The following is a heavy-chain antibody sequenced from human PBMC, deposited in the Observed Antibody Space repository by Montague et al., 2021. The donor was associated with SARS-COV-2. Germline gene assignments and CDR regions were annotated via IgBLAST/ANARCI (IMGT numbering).Heavy chain of an antibody. CDR2: VHNTGNS. V-gene: IGHV4-39*01. D-gene: IGHD3-9*01. J-gene: IGHJ5*02. CDR1: GASISLNSHS. CDR3: VKLPTGFPNWFDT. Sequence: SETLSLTCTVSGASISLNSHSWGWLRQPPGRGLEWITTVHNTGNSYHNSSLQIRVTISRDTSQLRVSLRLNSMTTADTAVYYCVKLPTGFPNWFDTWGQGTLVTVSS.